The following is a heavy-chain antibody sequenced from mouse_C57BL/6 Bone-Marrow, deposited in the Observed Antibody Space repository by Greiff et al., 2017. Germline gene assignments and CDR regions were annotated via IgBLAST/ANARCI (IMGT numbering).Heavy chain of an antibody. V-gene: IGHV1-5*01. Sequence: EVQLQESGTVLARPGASVKMSCKTSGYTFTSYWMHWVKQRPGQGLEWIGAIYPGNSDTSYNQKFKVKAKLTAVPSARTAYMELRSLTNEDSAVYYRTRTLNSMDYWGQGTSVTVSS. J-gene: IGHJ4*01. CDR2: IYPGNSDT. CDR1: GYTFTSYW. CDR3: TRTLNSMDY.